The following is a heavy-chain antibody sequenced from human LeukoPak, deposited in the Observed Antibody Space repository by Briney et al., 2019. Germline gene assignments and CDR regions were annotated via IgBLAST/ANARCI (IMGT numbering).Heavy chain of an antibody. J-gene: IGHJ3*02. Sequence: PGGSQRLSCAASGFTFSSYAMHWVRQAPGKGLEWVAVISYDGSNKYYADSVKGRFTISRDNSKNALYLQMNSLRAEDTAVYYCVRDRGGRYFEAFDIWGQGTMVTVSS. CDR2: ISYDGSNK. V-gene: IGHV3-30-3*01. CDR3: VRDRGGRYFEAFDI. D-gene: IGHD1-26*01. CDR1: GFTFSSYA.